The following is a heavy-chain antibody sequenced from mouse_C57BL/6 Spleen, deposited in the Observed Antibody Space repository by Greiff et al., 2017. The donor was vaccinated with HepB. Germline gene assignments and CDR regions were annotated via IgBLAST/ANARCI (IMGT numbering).Heavy chain of an antibody. J-gene: IGHJ1*03. CDR3: ARDDGYDGYWYFDV. CDR2: ISDGGSYT. D-gene: IGHD2-2*01. Sequence: DVHLVESGGGLVKPEGSLKLSCAASGFTFSSYAMSWVRQTPEKRLEWVATISDGGSYTYYPDNVKGRFTISRDNAKNNLYLQMSHLKSEDTAMYYCARDDGYDGYWYFDVWGTGTTVTVSS. CDR1: GFTFSSYA. V-gene: IGHV5-4*01.